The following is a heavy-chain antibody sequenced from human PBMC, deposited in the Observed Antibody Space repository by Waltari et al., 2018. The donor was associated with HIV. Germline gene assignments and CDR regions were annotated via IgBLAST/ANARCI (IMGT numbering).Heavy chain of an antibody. J-gene: IGHJ6*02. Sequence: EVQLVESGGGLVQPGGSLRLSCAASGFTVNSNHMNWVGQAPGKGRECVSIIDSVGGTNYAYSVKGRLTISRDISKNTLYLQMNNLRAEDTGVYYCVRDSGSHYGMDVWGQGTTVTVSS. CDR3: VRDSGSHYGMDV. CDR2: IDSVGGT. CDR1: GFTVNSNH. D-gene: IGHD1-26*01. V-gene: IGHV3-66*01.